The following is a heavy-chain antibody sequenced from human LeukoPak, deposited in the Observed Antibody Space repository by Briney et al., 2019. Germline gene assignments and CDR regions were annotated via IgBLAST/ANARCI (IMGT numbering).Heavy chain of an antibody. CDR2: ISWNSGSI. V-gene: IGHV3-9*01. CDR1: GFTFDDYA. D-gene: IGHD3-22*01. CDR3: AISTTPGYYDSSGYYYVYYYMDV. Sequence: GRSLRLSCAASGFTFDDYAMHWVRQAPGKGLEWVSGISWNSGSIGYADSVKGRFTISRDNAKNSLYLQMNSLRAEDTALYYCAISTTPGYYDSSGYYYVYYYMDVWGKGTTVTVSS. J-gene: IGHJ6*03.